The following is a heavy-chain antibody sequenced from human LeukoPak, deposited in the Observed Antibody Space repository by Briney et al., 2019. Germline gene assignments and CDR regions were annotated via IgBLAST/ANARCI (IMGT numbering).Heavy chain of an antibody. CDR1: GFTFSNYG. D-gene: IGHD5-12*01. J-gene: IGHJ4*02. Sequence: GGSLRLSCAASGFTFSNYGMHWVRQVPGKGLEWVALISYGGSNEYYAHSVKGRFTISRDNSKNTLYLQMNSLRAEDTAVYYCARSVRWLQIDYWGQGTLVTVSS. V-gene: IGHV3-30*03. CDR2: ISYGGSNE. CDR3: ARSVRWLQIDY.